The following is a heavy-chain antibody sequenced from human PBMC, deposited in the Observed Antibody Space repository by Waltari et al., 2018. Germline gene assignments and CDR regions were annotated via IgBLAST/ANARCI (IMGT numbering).Heavy chain of an antibody. CDR3: AREVLRFLEWLSDAFDI. V-gene: IGHV4-38-2*02. CDR2: IYHSGST. D-gene: IGHD3-3*01. Sequence: QVQLQESGPGLVKPSETLSLTCAVPGYSISSGYYWGWIRQPPGKGLEWIGSIYHSGSTYYNPSLKSRVTISVDTSKNQFSLKLSSVTAADTAVYYCAREVLRFLEWLSDAFDIWGQGTMVTVSS. CDR1: GYSISSGYY. J-gene: IGHJ3*02.